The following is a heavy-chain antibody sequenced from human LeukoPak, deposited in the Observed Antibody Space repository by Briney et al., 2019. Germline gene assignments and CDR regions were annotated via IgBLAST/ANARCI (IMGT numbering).Heavy chain of an antibody. D-gene: IGHD3-3*01. CDR3: ARLSADYDFWSGYSNWFDP. CDR2: IYYSGST. Sequence: PSETLSLTCTVSGGSISSSSYYWGSIRQSPGQGLEWIGSIYYSGSTYYNPSLKRRVTISVDTSKNQFSLKLRSVTVADTAVYYWARLSADYDFWSGYSNWFDPWGQGTLVTVSS. J-gene: IGHJ5*02. V-gene: IGHV4-39*01. CDR1: GGSISSSSYY.